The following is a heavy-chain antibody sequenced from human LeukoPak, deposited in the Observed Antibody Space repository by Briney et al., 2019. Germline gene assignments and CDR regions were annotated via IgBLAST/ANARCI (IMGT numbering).Heavy chain of an antibody. CDR1: GYTFISYY. Sequence: ASVKVSCKASGYTFISYYMHWVRQAPGQGLEWMGIINPSEDNTNYAQKFQGRVTMTRDTSTSTVYMELSSLTSEDMAVYYCTLYNYWGQGTLVTVSS. V-gene: IGHV1-46*01. CDR2: INPSEDNT. CDR3: TLYNY. D-gene: IGHD2-2*02. J-gene: IGHJ4*02.